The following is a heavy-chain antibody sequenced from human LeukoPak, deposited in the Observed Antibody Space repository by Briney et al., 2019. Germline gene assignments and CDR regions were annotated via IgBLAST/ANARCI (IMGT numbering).Heavy chain of an antibody. CDR1: GFTFSNAW. CDR2: IKSKTDGGTT. V-gene: IGHV3-15*01. J-gene: IGHJ4*02. D-gene: IGHD6-19*01. CDR3: SLRLGAVAGTLYDY. Sequence: GGSLRLSCAASGFTFSNAWMSWVRQAPGKGLEWVGRIKSKTDGGTTDYAAPVKGRFTISRDDSKNTRYLQMNSLKTEDTAVYYCSLRLGAVAGTLYDYWGQGTLVTVSS.